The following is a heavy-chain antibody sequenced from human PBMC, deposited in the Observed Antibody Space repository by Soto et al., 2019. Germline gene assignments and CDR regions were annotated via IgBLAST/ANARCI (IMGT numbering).Heavy chain of an antibody. CDR2: IYYTGNT. Sequence: SETLSLTCTVSGGSISGYYWSWIRQPPGKGLEWIGYIYYTGNTIYNPSLNSRVTMSVDTSKNQFSLHLNYVTAADTAVYYCETGGASSKWLDPWGQGTLVTVSS. D-gene: IGHD6-19*01. V-gene: IGHV4-59*01. CDR1: GGSISGYY. J-gene: IGHJ5*02. CDR3: ETGGASSKWLDP.